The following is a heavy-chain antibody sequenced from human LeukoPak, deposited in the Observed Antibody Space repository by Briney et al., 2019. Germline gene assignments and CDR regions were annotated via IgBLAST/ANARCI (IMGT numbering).Heavy chain of an antibody. CDR2: ISGGGDTT. CDR1: GVSFSSDT. J-gene: IGHJ4*02. D-gene: IGHD5-18*01. Sequence: PGGSLRLSCSASGVSFSSDTMTWVRQAPGPGPGWVSIISGGGDTTFYTDSVKGRFTISRDNSKNTLYLQMNSLRVEDPAVYYCAKSRWDTAMASLDYWGQGTLVTVSS. V-gene: IGHV3-23*01. CDR3: AKSRWDTAMASLDY.